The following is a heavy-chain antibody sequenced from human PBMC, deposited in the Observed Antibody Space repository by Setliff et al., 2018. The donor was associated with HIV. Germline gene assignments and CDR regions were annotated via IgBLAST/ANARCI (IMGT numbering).Heavy chain of an antibody. CDR1: GGTFSSYG. CDR2: IFPFFGSA. J-gene: IGHJ6*03. CDR3: ARGADGDYRYYMDV. V-gene: IGHV1-69*13. Sequence: GASVKVSCKASGGTFSSYGVNWVRQAPGQGLEWMGGIFPFFGSANYAQKFQGRVTITADVSTSTIYMELSSLTSEDTAVYYCARGADGDYRYYMDVWGRGITVIVSS. D-gene: IGHD4-17*01.